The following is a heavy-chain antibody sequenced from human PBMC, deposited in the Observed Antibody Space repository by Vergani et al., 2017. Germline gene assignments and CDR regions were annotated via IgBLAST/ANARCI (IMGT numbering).Heavy chain of an antibody. J-gene: IGHJ4*02. V-gene: IGHV1-69-2*01. Sequence: EVQLVQSGAEVKKPGATMKISCKVSGYTFTDHYMHWLKQAPGKGLEWMGLVDPEDGETIYAEKFKGRVTIAADTSTDTAHLELSSLRSEDTAIYYCSIDGRDCGGDCYYSAFDYWGQGTLVTVSS. CDR3: SIDGRDCGGDCYYSAFDY. CDR2: VDPEDGET. D-gene: IGHD2-21*02. CDR1: GYTFTDHY.